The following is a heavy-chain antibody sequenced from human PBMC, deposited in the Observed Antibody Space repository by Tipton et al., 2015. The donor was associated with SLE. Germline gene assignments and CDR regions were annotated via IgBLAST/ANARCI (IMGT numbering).Heavy chain of an antibody. CDR1: GFTFSTYG. CDR3: ANEIRPNDY. J-gene: IGHJ4*02. Sequence: RSLRLSCAASGFTFSTYGMHWVRQAPGKGLEWVAVIWFDGGNKYYADSVKGRFTISRDNSKNTLYLQMNSLRAEDTAVYYCANEIRPNDYWGQGTLVTVFS. V-gene: IGHV3-33*06. CDR2: IWFDGGNK.